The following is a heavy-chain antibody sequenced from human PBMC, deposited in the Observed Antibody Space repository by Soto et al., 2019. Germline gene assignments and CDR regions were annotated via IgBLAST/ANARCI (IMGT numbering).Heavy chain of an antibody. CDR1: GFTFSSYG. CDR3: ARDSHVGSGWQLTADY. CDR2: IWYDGSNK. J-gene: IGHJ4*02. D-gene: IGHD6-19*01. V-gene: IGHV3-33*01. Sequence: GVSRIISCAASGFTFSSYGMHWVRQAPGKGLEWVAVIWYDGSNKYYAESVKGRFTISRDNSKNTLYLQMNSLRAEDTAVYYCARDSHVGSGWQLTADYWGQGTLVTVSS.